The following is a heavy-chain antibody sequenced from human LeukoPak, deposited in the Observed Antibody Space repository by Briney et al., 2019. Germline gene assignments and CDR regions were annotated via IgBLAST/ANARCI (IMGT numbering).Heavy chain of an antibody. V-gene: IGHV3-7*01. Sequence: GGSLRLSCAASGFTFSSSWMSWVRQAPGKGLEWVANIKQDGSEKYYVDSEKGRFTISRDNAKNSLYLQMNSLRAEDTAVYYCASASPYYYGIDVWGQGTTVTVSS. CDR3: ASASPYYYGIDV. CDR1: GFTFSSSW. CDR2: IKQDGSEK. J-gene: IGHJ6*02.